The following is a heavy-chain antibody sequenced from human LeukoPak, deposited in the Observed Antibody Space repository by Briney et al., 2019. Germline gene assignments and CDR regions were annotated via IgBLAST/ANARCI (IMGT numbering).Heavy chain of an antibody. Sequence: SETLSLTCTVSGGSISSSSYYWGWIRHPPGKGLEWIGSIYYSGSTYYNPSLKSRVTISVDTSKNQFSLKLSSVTAADTAVYYCARHSGVLAAAGTWGQGTLVTVSS. CDR1: GGSISSSSYY. V-gene: IGHV4-39*01. CDR2: IYYSGST. J-gene: IGHJ5*02. CDR3: ARHSGVLAAAGT. D-gene: IGHD6-13*01.